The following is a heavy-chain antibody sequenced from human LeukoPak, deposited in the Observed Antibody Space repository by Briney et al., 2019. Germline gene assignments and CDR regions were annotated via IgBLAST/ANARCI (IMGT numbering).Heavy chain of an antibody. CDR3: ARARITIFGVVIQREADY. CDR1: GYTFISYA. CDR2: INTNTGNP. J-gene: IGHJ4*02. D-gene: IGHD3-3*01. V-gene: IGHV7-4-1*02. Sequence: ASVKVSCKASGYTFISYAMNWVRQAPGQGLEWMGWINTNTGNPTYAQGFTGRFVFSLGTSVSTAYLQISSLKAEDTAVYYCARARITIFGVVIQREADYWGQGTLVTVSS.